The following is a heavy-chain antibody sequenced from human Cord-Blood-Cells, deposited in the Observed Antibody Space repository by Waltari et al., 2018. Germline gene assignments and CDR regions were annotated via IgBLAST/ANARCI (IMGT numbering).Heavy chain of an antibody. CDR1: GGSISSSSYH. CDR3: ASSIQGGTDY. J-gene: IGHJ4*02. D-gene: IGHD3-16*01. Sequence: QLQLQESGPGLVKPSETLSLTRPLSGGSISSSSYHWGWIRQPPGKGLEWIGSIYYSGSTYYNPSLKSRVTISVDTSKNQFSLKLSSVTAADTAVYYCASSIQGGTDYWGQGTLVTVSS. CDR2: IYYSGST. V-gene: IGHV4-39*01.